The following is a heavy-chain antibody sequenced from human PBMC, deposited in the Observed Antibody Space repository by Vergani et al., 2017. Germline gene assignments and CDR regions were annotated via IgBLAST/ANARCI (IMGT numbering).Heavy chain of an antibody. J-gene: IGHJ3*02. D-gene: IGHD4-17*01. CDR3: ARDPNGDEAFDI. CDR2: ISSSSSYI. V-gene: IGHV3-21*05. Sequence: EVQLVESGGGLVQPGGSLRLSCAASGFTFSSYSMNWVRQAPGKGLEWVSYISSSSSYIYYADSVKGRFTISRDNAKNSLYLQMNSLRAEDTAVYYCARDPNGDEAFDIWGQGTMVTVSS. CDR1: GFTFSSYS.